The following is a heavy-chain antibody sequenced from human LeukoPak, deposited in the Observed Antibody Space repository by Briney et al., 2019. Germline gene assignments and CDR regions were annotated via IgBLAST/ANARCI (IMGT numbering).Heavy chain of an antibody. CDR3: ANPEIVGATDDAFDI. Sequence: GGSLRLSCAASGFTFSSYGMHWVRQAPGKGLEWVAVISYDGSNKYYADSVKGRFTTSRDNSKNTLYLQMNSLRAEDTAVYYCANPEIVGATDDAFDIWGQGTMVTVSS. J-gene: IGHJ3*02. D-gene: IGHD1-26*01. V-gene: IGHV3-30*18. CDR2: ISYDGSNK. CDR1: GFTFSSYG.